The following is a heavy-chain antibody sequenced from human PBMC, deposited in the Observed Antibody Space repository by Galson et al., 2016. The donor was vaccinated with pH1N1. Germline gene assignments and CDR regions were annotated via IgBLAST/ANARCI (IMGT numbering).Heavy chain of an antibody. CDR1: GFNFSNYW. CDR3: VRDHDYGDSDPSHYYNGMDV. J-gene: IGHJ6*02. CDR2: INQDGDKK. V-gene: IGHV3-7*01. D-gene: IGHD4-17*01. Sequence: SLRLSCAASGFNFSNYWMQWVRQAPGKGLQWVANINQDGDKKYYVGSVEGRFTISRDNAKSSLYLQMISLRAEDTAVYYCVRDHDYGDSDPSHYYNGMDVWGQGTTVTVSS.